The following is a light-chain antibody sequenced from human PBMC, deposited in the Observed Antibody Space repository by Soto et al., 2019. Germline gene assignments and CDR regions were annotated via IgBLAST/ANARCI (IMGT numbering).Light chain of an antibody. CDR2: EVS. J-gene: IGLJ2*01. Sequence: QSVLTQPASVSGSPGQSITISCTGTSSDVGGYNYVSWYQQHPGKAPKLMIYEVSNRPSGVSNRFSGSKSGNTASLTISGLQAEDDADYYCQSYDSSLSDVVFGGGTKLTVL. CDR3: QSYDSSLSDVV. CDR1: SSDVGGYNY. V-gene: IGLV2-14*01.